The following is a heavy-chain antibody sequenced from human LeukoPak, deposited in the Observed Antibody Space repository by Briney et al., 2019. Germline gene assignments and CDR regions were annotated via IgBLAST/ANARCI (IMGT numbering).Heavy chain of an antibody. CDR3: ARNRGRGYSGYEVYGDYVDNYGMDV. J-gene: IGHJ6*02. CDR1: GYTFTGYY. Sequence: ASVKVSCKASGYTFTGYYMHWVRQAPGQGLEWMGWINPNSGGTNYAQKFQGWVTMARDTSISTAYMELSRLRSDDTAVYYCARNRGRGYSGYEVYGDYVDNYGMDVWGQGTTVTVSS. CDR2: INPNSGGT. V-gene: IGHV1-2*04. D-gene: IGHD5-12*01.